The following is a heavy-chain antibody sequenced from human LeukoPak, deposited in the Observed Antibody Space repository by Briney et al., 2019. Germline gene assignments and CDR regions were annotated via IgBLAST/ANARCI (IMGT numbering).Heavy chain of an antibody. V-gene: IGHV4-34*01. CDR1: GGSFSGYY. CDR3: ARDSSWHESDY. CDR2: INHSGST. J-gene: IGHJ4*02. Sequence: PSETLSLTCAVYGGSFSGYYWSWIRQPPGKGLEWIGEINHSGSTNYNPSLKSRVTMSVDTSKNQFSLKLSSVTAADTAVYYCARDSSWHESDYWGQGTLVTVSS. D-gene: IGHD6-13*01.